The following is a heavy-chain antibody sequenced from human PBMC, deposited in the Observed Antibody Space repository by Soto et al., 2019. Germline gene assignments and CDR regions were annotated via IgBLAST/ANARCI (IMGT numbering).Heavy chain of an antibody. D-gene: IGHD3-10*01. V-gene: IGHV6-1*01. J-gene: IGHJ6*02. CDR3: TGITWFRGMDV. CDR2: TYYKSKWNN. Sequence: SQTLSLTFVISGDSVSSNSAGWNWIRQSPSRGLEWLGRTYYKSKWNNDYALSVKSRITINPDTSKNQFSLHLYSVTPEDTAVYYCTGITWFRGMDVCGQLTPVTVSS. CDR1: GDSVSSNSAG.